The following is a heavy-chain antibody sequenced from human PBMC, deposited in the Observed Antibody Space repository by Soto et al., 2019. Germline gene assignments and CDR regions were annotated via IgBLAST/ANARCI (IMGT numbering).Heavy chain of an antibody. D-gene: IGHD3-10*01. CDR3: ARHEEVPSNRYGMDV. V-gene: IGHV5-10-1*01. Sequence: PGESLKISCKGSGYSFTNYWISWVRQMPGKGLEWLGRIDPSDSYINYSPSFQGHVTISADKSISTAYLQWSSLKASDTAMYYCARHEEVPSNRYGMDVWGQGTTVTVSS. CDR1: GYSFTNYW. J-gene: IGHJ6*02. CDR2: IDPSDSYI.